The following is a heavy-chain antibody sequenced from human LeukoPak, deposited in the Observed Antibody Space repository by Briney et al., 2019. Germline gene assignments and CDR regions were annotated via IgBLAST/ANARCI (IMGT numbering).Heavy chain of an antibody. J-gene: IGHJ4*02. CDR3: AKGRGDTAMVCDC. D-gene: IGHD5-18*01. CDR2: ISGSGGST. Sequence: GGSLRLSCAASGFSFSSYAMSWVRQAPGEGLEWVSAISGSGGSTNYADSVKGRFTISRDNYKNTLYLQMKSLRAEDTAVYYCAKGRGDTAMVCDCWGQGTLVTVSS. V-gene: IGHV3-23*01. CDR1: GFSFSSYA.